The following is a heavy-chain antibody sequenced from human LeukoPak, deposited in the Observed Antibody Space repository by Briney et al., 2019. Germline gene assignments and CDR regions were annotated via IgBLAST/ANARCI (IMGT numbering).Heavy chain of an antibody. Sequence: PGGSLRLSCAASGFTFSSYAMNWVRQAPGKGLEWVSSITGTSSYIYYADSVKGRFTISRDNAKSSLYLQMNSLRAEDTAVYYCARAVRGYSYGYDDWGQGTLVTVSS. CDR1: GFTFSSYA. V-gene: IGHV3-21*01. J-gene: IGHJ4*02. CDR3: ARAVRGYSYGYDD. D-gene: IGHD5-18*01. CDR2: ITGTSSYI.